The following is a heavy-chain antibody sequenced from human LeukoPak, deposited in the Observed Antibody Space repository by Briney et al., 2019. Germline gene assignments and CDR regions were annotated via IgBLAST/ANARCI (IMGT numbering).Heavy chain of an antibody. CDR3: ARYTQWLNAFDI. D-gene: IGHD6-19*01. J-gene: IGHJ3*02. CDR1: GFTVSSNY. CDR2: IYSGGST. Sequence: PGGSLRLSCAASGFTVSSNYMSWVRQAPGKGLEWVSVIYSGGSTYYADSVKGRFTISRHNSENTLYLQMNSLRAEDTAVYYCARYTQWLNAFDIWGQGTMVTVSS. V-gene: IGHV3-53*04.